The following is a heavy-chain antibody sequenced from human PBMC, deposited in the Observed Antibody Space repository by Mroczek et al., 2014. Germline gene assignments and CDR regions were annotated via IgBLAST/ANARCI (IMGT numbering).Heavy chain of an antibody. CDR1: GGSISSGSYY. D-gene: IGHD7-27*01. V-gene: IGHV4-61*02. J-gene: IGHJ4*02. CDR2: IYTSGST. CDR3: ARVTGDPLRPDY. Sequence: QVQLQQWGPGLVKPSQTLSLTCTVSGGSISSGSYYWSWIRQPAGKGLEWIGRIYTSGSTNYNPSLKSRVTISVDTSKNQFSLKLSSVTAADTAVYYCARVTGDPLRPDYWGQGTLVTVSS.